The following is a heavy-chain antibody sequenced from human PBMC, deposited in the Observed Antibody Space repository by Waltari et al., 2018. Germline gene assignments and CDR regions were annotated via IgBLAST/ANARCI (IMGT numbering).Heavy chain of an antibody. CDR3: ARVIRDGPSGFYGIAAFDL. CDR1: GFTISNNY. Sequence: DVQLVETGGGLIQPGGSLGLSWSCSGFTISNNYITWVRQTPAKGLEWVSVIYSGGNTYYAASVTGRFTISRDSINNTLFLQMNNLRAEDTAIYYCARVIRDGPSGFYGIAAFDLWGQGTMVTVSS. V-gene: IGHV3-53*02. D-gene: IGHD3-22*01. J-gene: IGHJ3*01. CDR2: IYSGGNT.